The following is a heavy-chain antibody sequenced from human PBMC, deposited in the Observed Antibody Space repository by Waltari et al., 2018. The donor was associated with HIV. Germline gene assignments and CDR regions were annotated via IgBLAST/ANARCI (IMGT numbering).Heavy chain of an antibody. CDR1: GFNVSSDY. Sequence: EVQLVESGGGLFRPGGSLRLSCAVSGFNVSSDYMPWVRQPPGKGLEWVSTLYVPTTGTDRVYAPSVKGRFTISRDNSENTLYLQMSGLRAEDTAIYYCVRGSLMTTAAPWGQGTLVTVSS. CDR2: LYVPTTGTDR. V-gene: IGHV3-53*03. CDR3: VRGSLMTTAAP. J-gene: IGHJ5*02. D-gene: IGHD4-17*01.